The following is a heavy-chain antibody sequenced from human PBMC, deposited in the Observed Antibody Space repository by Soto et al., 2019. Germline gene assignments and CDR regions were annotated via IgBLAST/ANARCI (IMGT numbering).Heavy chain of an antibody. CDR3: ARDPGGSLVTWFDP. D-gene: IGHD2-15*01. CDR1: GGSISSGGYY. J-gene: IGHJ5*02. CDR2: IYYSGST. Sequence: NPSETLSLTCTVSGGSISSGGYYWSWIRQHPGKGLEWIGYIYYSGSTYYNPSLKSRVTISVDTSKNQFSLKLSSVTAADTAVYYCARDPGGSLVTWFDPWGQGTLVTVSS. V-gene: IGHV4-31*03.